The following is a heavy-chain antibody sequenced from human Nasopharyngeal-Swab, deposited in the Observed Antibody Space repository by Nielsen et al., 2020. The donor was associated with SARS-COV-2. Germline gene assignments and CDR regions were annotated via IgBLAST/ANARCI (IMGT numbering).Heavy chain of an antibody. Sequence: GGSLRLSCTASGFTFGDYAMSWFRQAPGKGLEWVGFIRSKAYGGTTEYAASVKGRFTISRDDSKSIAYLQMNSLKTEDTAVYYCTRHSSWYYYTIDAFDIWGQGTMVTVSS. CDR1: GFTFGDYA. CDR3: TRHSSWYYYTIDAFDI. D-gene: IGHD6-13*01. J-gene: IGHJ3*02. V-gene: IGHV3-49*03. CDR2: IRSKAYGGTT.